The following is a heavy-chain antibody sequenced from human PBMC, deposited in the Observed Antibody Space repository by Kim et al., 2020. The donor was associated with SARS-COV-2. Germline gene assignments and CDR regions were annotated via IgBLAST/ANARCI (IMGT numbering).Heavy chain of an antibody. D-gene: IGHD3-16*01. CDR3: ARDGDMITFGGVYPKHMDV. Sequence: GGSLRLSCAASGFTFSSYSMNWVRQAPGKGLEWVSYISSSSSTIYYADSVKGRFTISRDNAKNSLYLQMNSLRDEDTAVYYCARDGDMITFGGVYPKHMDVWGQGTTVTVSS. CDR1: GFTFSSYS. J-gene: IGHJ6*02. CDR2: ISSSSSTI. V-gene: IGHV3-48*02.